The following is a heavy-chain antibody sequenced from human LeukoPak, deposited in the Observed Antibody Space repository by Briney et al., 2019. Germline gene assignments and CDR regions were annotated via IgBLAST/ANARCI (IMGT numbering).Heavy chain of an antibody. Sequence: ASVNVSCKASGYTFTSYDINWVRQATGQGLEWMGWMNPNSGNTGYAQKFQGRVTMTRNTSISTAYMELSSLRSEDTAVYYCARGRSARKNSGWYYFDYCGQGTLVTVSS. D-gene: IGHD6-19*01. V-gene: IGHV1-8*01. CDR1: GYTFTSYD. J-gene: IGHJ4*02. CDR3: ARGRSARKNSGWYYFDY. CDR2: MNPNSGNT.